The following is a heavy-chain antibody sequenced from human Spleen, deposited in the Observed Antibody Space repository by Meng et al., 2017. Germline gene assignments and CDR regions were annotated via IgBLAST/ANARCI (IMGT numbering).Heavy chain of an antibody. V-gene: IGHV4-4*02. J-gene: IGHJ4*02. D-gene: IGHD2-15*01. Sequence: VPLQGPGPGLVRPSGTPSLTCVVPADSFSSTNWWSGVRQPPGKGLEWIGEINHSGSTNYNPSLKSRVTISVDTSKNQFSLKLSSVTAADTAVYYCASLPDLQSPFCSGGSCYSGWGQGTLVTVSS. CDR1: ADSFSSTNW. CDR2: INHSGST. CDR3: ASLPDLQSPFCSGGSCYSG.